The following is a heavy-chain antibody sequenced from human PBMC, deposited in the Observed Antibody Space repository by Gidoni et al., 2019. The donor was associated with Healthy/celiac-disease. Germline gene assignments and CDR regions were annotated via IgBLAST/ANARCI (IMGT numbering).Heavy chain of an antibody. V-gene: IGHV1-18*01. CDR2: ISAYNGNT. Sequence: QVQLVQSGAEVKKPGASVKVSCKASGYTFTSYGTSWVRQDPGQGLEWMGWISAYNGNTNYAQKLQGRVTMTTDTSTSTAYMELRSLRSDDTAVYYCARTIRCTNGVCPLDYWGQGTLVTVSS. J-gene: IGHJ4*02. D-gene: IGHD2-8*01. CDR1: GYTFTSYG. CDR3: ARTIRCTNGVCPLDY.